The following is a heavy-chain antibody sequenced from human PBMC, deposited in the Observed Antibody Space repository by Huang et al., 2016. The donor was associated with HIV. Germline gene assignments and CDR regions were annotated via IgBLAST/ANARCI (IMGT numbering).Heavy chain of an antibody. J-gene: IGHJ4*02. CDR3: ARRRTHFTFDY. Sequence: SLNSGKYYWGWIRQSPGKGLEWIGSIFYTGSAHYNPSLESRFTIFVGSSKSQLSVRLRSVTAADTAVYYCARRRTHFTFDYWGQGTLVTVSS. CDR1: SLNSGKYY. CDR2: IFYTGSA. V-gene: IGHV4-39*01.